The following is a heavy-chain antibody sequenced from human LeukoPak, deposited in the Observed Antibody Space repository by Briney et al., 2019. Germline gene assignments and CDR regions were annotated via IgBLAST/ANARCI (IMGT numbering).Heavy chain of an antibody. V-gene: IGHV4-59*01. D-gene: IGHD6-13*01. J-gene: IGHJ5*02. CDR3: ARGFNFYSSRHGRRVWFDP. CDR1: GGSFSSYY. CDR2: IYYSGST. Sequence: SETLSLTCAVYGGSFSSYYWTWIRQPPGKGLEWIGYIYYSGSTNYNPSLKSRVTISVDTSKNQFSLKLSSVTAADTAVYYCARGFNFYSSRHGRRVWFDPWGQGTLVTVSS.